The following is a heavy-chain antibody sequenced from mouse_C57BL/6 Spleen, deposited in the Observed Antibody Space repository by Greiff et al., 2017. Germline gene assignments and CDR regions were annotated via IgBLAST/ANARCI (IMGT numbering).Heavy chain of an antibody. CDR2: INPNDGTT. Sequence: VQLQQSGPELVKPGASVKISCKASGYSFTDYNMNWVQQSNGKSLEWIGAINPNDGTTSYNQKFKGKATLTVDQSSSTAYMQLNSLTSEDSAVYACDRGDNEDYYAMDYWGQGTSVTVSS. D-gene: IGHD1-3*01. V-gene: IGHV1-39*01. CDR1: GYSFTDYN. CDR3: DRGDNEDYYAMDY. J-gene: IGHJ4*01.